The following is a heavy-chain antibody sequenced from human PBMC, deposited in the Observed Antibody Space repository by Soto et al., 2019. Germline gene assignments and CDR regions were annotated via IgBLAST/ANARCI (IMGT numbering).Heavy chain of an antibody. CDR2: IYYSGST. Sequence: QVQLQESGPGLVKPSQTLSLPCTVSGGSISSGGYYWSWIRQHPGKGMEWIGYIYYSGSTYHNPSLRSLVTVCVDKCNNQFSLELSSVTAADTAVLCCARVCGGDSNHGMDVWGQGTTVTVSS. D-gene: IGHD2-21*02. J-gene: IGHJ6*02. CDR3: ARVCGGDSNHGMDV. CDR1: GGSISSGGYY. V-gene: IGHV4-31*01.